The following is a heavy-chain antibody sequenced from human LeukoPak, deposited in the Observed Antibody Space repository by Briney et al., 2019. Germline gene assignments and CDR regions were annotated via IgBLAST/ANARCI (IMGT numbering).Heavy chain of an antibody. J-gene: IGHJ6*02. CDR2: ISYDGSNK. CDR3: AKDTDYDILTGYFFTGGPGRYGMDV. D-gene: IGHD3-9*01. Sequence: PGGSLRLSCAASGFTFSSYGMHWVRQAPGKGLEWVAVISYDGSNKYYADSVKGRFTISRDNSKNTLYLQMSSLRAEDTAVYYCAKDTDYDILTGYFFTGGPGRYGMDVWGQGTTVTVSS. V-gene: IGHV3-30*18. CDR1: GFTFSSYG.